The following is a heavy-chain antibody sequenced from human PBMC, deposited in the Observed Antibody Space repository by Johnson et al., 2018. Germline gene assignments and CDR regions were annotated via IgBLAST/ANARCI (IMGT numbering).Heavy chain of an antibody. CDR2: IKSKTDGGTT. CDR3: TTDQYPIAVSPDG. V-gene: IGHV3-15*01. CDR1: GFTFGDYA. Sequence: VQLVESGGGLVQPGRSLRLSCTASGFTFGDYAMSWFRQAPGKGLEWVGRIKSKTDGGTTDYAAPVKGRFTISRYDSKNPLYLKMNSLKTEDTAVYYFTTDQYPIAVSPDGWGKGTTVTVSS. D-gene: IGHD6-19*01. J-gene: IGHJ6*04.